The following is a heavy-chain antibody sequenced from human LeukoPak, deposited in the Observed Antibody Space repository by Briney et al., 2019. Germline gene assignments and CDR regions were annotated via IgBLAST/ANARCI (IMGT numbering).Heavy chain of an antibody. V-gene: IGHV5-51*01. CDR1: GYSFATYW. CDR3: ARHCTTTTCPFDP. Sequence: GESLKISCKGFGYSFATYWIGWVRQRPGKGLEWMGIIYPGDSDTRYSPSFEGQVTISADKSIGTAYLQWSSLKASDSAMYYCARHCTTTTCPFDPWGQGTLVTVSS. J-gene: IGHJ5*02. D-gene: IGHD2-2*01. CDR2: IYPGDSDT.